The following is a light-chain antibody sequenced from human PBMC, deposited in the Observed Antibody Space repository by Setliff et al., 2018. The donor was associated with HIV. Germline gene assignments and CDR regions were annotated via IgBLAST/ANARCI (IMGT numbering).Light chain of an antibody. CDR2: EVN. V-gene: IGLV2-14*01. Sequence: SVLTQPASVSGSPGQSITISCTGSSSDIGLYNFVSWYQQHPGKAPKLIIYEVNNRPSGVSSRFSGSKSGNTASLTISGLQAEDEADYYCSSYTIETSYVFGTG. CDR1: SSDIGLYNF. CDR3: SSYTIETSYV. J-gene: IGLJ1*01.